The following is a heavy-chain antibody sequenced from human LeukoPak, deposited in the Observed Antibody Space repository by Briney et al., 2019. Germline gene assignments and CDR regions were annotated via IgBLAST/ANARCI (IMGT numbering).Heavy chain of an antibody. Sequence: PGGSLRLSCAASGFIFSSSGMHWVRQAPGRGLEWVAFIRYDGSNKYYADSVKGRFMISRDNAKNTLYLQMNSLRAEDTAVYYCARVVTTSEDWGQGTLVTVSS. CDR3: ARVVTTSED. CDR2: IRYDGSNK. V-gene: IGHV3-30*02. J-gene: IGHJ4*02. D-gene: IGHD1-14*01. CDR1: GFIFSSSG.